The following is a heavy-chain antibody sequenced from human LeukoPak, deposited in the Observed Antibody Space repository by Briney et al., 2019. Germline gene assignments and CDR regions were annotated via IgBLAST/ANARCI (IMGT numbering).Heavy chain of an antibody. D-gene: IGHD2-8*01. CDR2: INHSGST. CDR1: GGSFSGYY. CDR3: ARGRSIVLMVYASCDY. V-gene: IGHV4-34*01. Sequence: SETLSLTCAVYGGSFSGYYWSWIRQPPGKGLEWIGEINHSGSTNYNPSLKSRVTISVDTSKNQFSLKLSSVTAADTAAYYCARGRSIVLMVYASCDYWGQGTLVTVSS. J-gene: IGHJ4*02.